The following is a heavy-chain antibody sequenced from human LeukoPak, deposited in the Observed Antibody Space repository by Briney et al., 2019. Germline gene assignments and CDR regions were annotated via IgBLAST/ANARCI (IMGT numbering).Heavy chain of an antibody. CDR3: TTATMIRGVSDY. Sequence: GGSLRLSCADSGFTFSNAWMSWVRQAPGKGLEWVGRIKSKTDGAATDYAAPVKGRFTISRDDSKDTLYLQMNSLKTEDTAVYYCTTATMIRGVSDYWGQGTLVTVSS. CDR2: IKSKTDGAAT. J-gene: IGHJ4*02. CDR1: GFTFSNAW. V-gene: IGHV3-15*01. D-gene: IGHD3-10*01.